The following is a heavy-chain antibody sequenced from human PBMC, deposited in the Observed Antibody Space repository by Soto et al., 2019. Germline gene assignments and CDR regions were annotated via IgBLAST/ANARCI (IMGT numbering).Heavy chain of an antibody. Sequence: GASVKVSCKASGYTFTSYGISWVRQAPGQGLEWMGWISAYNGNTNYAQKLQGRVTMTTDTSTSTAYMELRSLRSDDTAVYYCARGVRGVIITDYYYYGMDVWGQGTTVTSP. CDR3: ARGVRGVIITDYYYYGMDV. D-gene: IGHD3-10*01. J-gene: IGHJ6*02. V-gene: IGHV1-18*01. CDR1: GYTFTSYG. CDR2: ISAYNGNT.